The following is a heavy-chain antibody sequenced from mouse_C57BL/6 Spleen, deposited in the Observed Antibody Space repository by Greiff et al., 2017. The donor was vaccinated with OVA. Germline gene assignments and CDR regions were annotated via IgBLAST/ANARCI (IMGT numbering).Heavy chain of an antibody. CDR3: ARRFITTVPWYFDV. CDR1: GYTFTSYW. D-gene: IGHD1-1*01. J-gene: IGHJ1*03. Sequence: QVQLQQSGAELVMPGASVKLSCKASGYTFTSYWMHWVKQRPGQGLEWIGEIDPSDSYTNYNQKFKGKSTLTVDKSSSTAYMQLSSLTSEDSAVYYCARRFITTVPWYFDVWGTGTTVTVSS. CDR2: IDPSDSYT. V-gene: IGHV1-69*01.